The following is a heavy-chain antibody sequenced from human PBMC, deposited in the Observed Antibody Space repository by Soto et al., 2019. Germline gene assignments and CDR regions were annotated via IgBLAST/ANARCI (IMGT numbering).Heavy chain of an antibody. Sequence: GRSLRLSCAASGFTFSNYAMGWVRQAPGKGLEWVSSISTSIDATYYADSVKGRFTISRDDSKNMVYLQMNSLRAEDTAVYYCAKDRTVAARNFDHWGQGTLVTVSS. CDR1: GFTFSNYA. D-gene: IGHD2-21*02. CDR2: ISTSIDAT. CDR3: AKDRTVAARNFDH. J-gene: IGHJ4*02. V-gene: IGHV3-23*01.